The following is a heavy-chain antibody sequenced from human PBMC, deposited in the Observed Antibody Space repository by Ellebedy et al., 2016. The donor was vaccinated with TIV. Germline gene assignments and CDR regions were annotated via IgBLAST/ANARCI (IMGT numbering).Heavy chain of an antibody. D-gene: IGHD6-6*01. CDR2: IYYSGST. CDR3: ARLSYSSSSRDNYYGMDV. CDR1: GGSIRSSGYY. V-gene: IGHV4-39*01. J-gene: IGHJ6*02. Sequence: SETLSLTXTVSGGSIRSSGYYWGWIRQPPGKGLEWIGSIYYSGSTYYSPSLKSRVTISVDTSKNQFALKLSSVTAADTAVHYCARLSYSSSSRDNYYGMDVWGQGTTVTVSS.